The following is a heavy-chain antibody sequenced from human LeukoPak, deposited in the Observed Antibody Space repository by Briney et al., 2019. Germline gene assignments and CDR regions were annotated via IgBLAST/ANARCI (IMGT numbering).Heavy chain of an antibody. CDR3: ARGRSIHPEVYCSSTSCYDDFDY. J-gene: IGHJ4*02. CDR1: GYTFTSYA. D-gene: IGHD2-2*01. Sequence: ASVKVSCKASGYTFTSYAMHWVRQAPGQRLEWMGWINAGNGNTKYSQKFQGRVTITRDTSASTAYMELSSLRSEDTAVYYCARGRSIHPEVYCSSTSCYDDFDYRGQGTLVTVSS. V-gene: IGHV1-3*01. CDR2: INAGNGNT.